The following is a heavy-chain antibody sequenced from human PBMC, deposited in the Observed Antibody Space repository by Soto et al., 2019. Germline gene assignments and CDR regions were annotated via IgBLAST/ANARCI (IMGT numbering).Heavy chain of an antibody. V-gene: IGHV3-30-3*01. Sequence: GGSLRLSCAASGFTFSSYAMHWVRQAPGKGLEWVAVISYDGSNKYYADSVKGRFTISRDNSKNTLYLQMNSLRAEDTAVYYCARDLYYDFWSGYYSAYYYYGMDVWGQGTTVTVSS. J-gene: IGHJ6*02. CDR2: ISYDGSNK. CDR3: ARDLYYDFWSGYYSAYYYYGMDV. CDR1: GFTFSSYA. D-gene: IGHD3-3*01.